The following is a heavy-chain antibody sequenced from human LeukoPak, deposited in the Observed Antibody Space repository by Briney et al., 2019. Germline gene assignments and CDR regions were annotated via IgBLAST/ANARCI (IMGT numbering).Heavy chain of an antibody. CDR3: VRRVAGSSYRDY. CDR1: GGSISSGGYY. D-gene: IGHD3-22*01. CDR2: IYYSGGT. V-gene: IGHV4-31*03. J-gene: IGHJ4*02. Sequence: SETLSLTCTVSGGSISSGGYYWSWIRQHPGKGLEWIGYIYYSGGTYYKPSLKSRVTISVDTSKNHSSLKLNSVTAADTADYYCVRRVAGSSYRDYWGQGTLVTVSS.